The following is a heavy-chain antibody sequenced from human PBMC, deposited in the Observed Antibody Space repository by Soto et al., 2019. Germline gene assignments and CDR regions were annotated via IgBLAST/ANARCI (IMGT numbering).Heavy chain of an antibody. J-gene: IGHJ6*03. V-gene: IGHV1-8*01. D-gene: IGHD5-18*01. CDR3: ARYVDTADYYYYYMDV. CDR1: GYTFTSYD. Sequence: QVPLVQSGAEVKKPGASVKVSCKASGYTFTSYDINWVRQATGQGLEWMGWMNPNSGNTGYVQKFQGRVTMTRNTSISTAYMELSSLRSEDTAVYYCARYVDTADYYYYYMDVWGKGTTVTVSS. CDR2: MNPNSGNT.